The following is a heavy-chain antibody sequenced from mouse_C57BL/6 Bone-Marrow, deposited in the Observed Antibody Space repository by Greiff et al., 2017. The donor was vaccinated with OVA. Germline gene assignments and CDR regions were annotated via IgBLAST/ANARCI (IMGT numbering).Heavy chain of an antibody. Sequence: EVKLVESGGGLVQPGGSMKLSCVASGFTFSNYWMNWVRQSPEKGLEWVAQIRLKSDNYATHYAESVKGRFTISRDDSKSSAYLQMNNLRAEDTGIYYCTGFVYDYAMDYWGQGTSVTVSS. CDR2: IRLKSDNYAT. CDR3: TGFVYDYAMDY. D-gene: IGHD2-3*01. J-gene: IGHJ4*01. V-gene: IGHV6-3*01. CDR1: GFTFSNYW.